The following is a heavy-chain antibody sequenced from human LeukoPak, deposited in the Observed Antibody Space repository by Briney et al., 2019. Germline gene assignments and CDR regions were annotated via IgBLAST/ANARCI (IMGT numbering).Heavy chain of an antibody. CDR3: TTDLRMLEDFDY. V-gene: IGHV3-49*03. CDR2: IRSKAYGGTT. Sequence: GGSLRLSCTAFGFTFGDYAMSWFRQAPGKGLEWVGFIRSKAYGGTTEYAASVKGRFTISRDDSKNTLYLQMNSLKTEDTAVYYCTTDLRMLEDFDYWGQGTLVTVSS. J-gene: IGHJ4*02. CDR1: GFTFGDYA. D-gene: IGHD2-8*01.